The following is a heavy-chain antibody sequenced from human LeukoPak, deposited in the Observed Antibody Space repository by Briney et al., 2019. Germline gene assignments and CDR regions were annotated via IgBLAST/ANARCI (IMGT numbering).Heavy chain of an antibody. CDR3: AGGIAVAGYATY. CDR1: GFTFTSSA. J-gene: IGHJ4*02. CDR2: IVVGSGNT. Sequence: ASVKVSCKASGFTFTSSAMHWLRQARGQRLEWIGWIVVGSGNTNYAQKFQERVTITRDMSTSTAYMELSSLRSEDTAVYYCAGGIAVAGYATYWGQGTLVTVSS. V-gene: IGHV1-58*02. D-gene: IGHD6-19*01.